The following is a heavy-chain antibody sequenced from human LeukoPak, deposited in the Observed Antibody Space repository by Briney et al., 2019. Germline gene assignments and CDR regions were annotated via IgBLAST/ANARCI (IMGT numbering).Heavy chain of an antibody. CDR2: ISAYNGNT. Sequence: GASVKVSCKASGYTFTSYGISWVRQAPGQGLEWMGWISAYNGNTNYAQKLQGRVTMTTDTSTSTAYMELRSLRSDDTAVYYCARDGPLLEQYYYYYGMDVWGQGTTVTVSS. CDR1: GYTFTSYG. V-gene: IGHV1-18*01. CDR3: ARDGPLLEQYYYYYGMDV. J-gene: IGHJ6*02.